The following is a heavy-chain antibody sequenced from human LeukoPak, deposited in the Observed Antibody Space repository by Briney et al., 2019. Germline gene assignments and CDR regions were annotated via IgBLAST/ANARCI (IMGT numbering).Heavy chain of an antibody. CDR2: LSSSNISYI. CDR3: QQRENVATMVAGPTDRHFDY. J-gene: IGHJ4*02. V-gene: IGHV3-21*01. Sequence: GGSLRLSCAASGFTLSSYRMNWVRPAPGKGLVWGSSLSSSNISYIYYAASGTGRFTTSRDNAKNTLYLQMNGLRAEDTAVYYCQQRENVATMVAGPTDRHFDYWGQGTLVTVSS. D-gene: IGHD5-12*01. CDR1: GFTLSSYR.